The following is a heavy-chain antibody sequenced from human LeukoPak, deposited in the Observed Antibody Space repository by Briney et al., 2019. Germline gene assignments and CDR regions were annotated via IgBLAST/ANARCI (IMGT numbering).Heavy chain of an antibody. D-gene: IGHD3-3*01. V-gene: IGHV1-2*02. CDR2: INPNSGGT. CDR3: AQKNYDFWSGFDY. J-gene: IGHJ4*02. Sequence: ASVKVSCKASGYTFTGYYMHWVRQAPGQGLEWMGWINPNSGGTNYAQKFQSRLTITKDTSKNQVVLTMTNMDPVDTATYYCAQKNYDFWSGFDYWGQGTLVTVSS. CDR1: GYTFTGYY.